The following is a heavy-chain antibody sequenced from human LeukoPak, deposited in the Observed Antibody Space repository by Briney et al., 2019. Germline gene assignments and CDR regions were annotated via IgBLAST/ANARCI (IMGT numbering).Heavy chain of an antibody. CDR1: GYTFTGYY. CDR3: ARGSSYSSGWIDY. J-gene: IGHJ4*02. CDR2: INPNSGGT. Sequence: ASVKVSCKASGYTFTGYYMHWVRQAPGQGLEWMGRINPNSGGTNYAQKFQGRVTMTRDTSISTAYMELGRLRSDDTAVYYCARGSSYSSGWIDYWGQGTLVTVSS. V-gene: IGHV1-2*06. D-gene: IGHD6-19*01.